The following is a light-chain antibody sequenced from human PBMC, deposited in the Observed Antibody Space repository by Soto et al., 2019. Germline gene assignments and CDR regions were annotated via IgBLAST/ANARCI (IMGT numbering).Light chain of an antibody. J-gene: IGKJ1*01. CDR3: KDYGSSPHP. Sequence: VLTHSPVTLSLSPVERATLSCRSIQRISSNYLGLYQQKPGQAPRLLIYAASSRATGIPDRFSGSGSGTDFTLKISRLEPEAFEGYYCKDYGSSPHPFGQGHXVDIK. CDR2: AAS. V-gene: IGKV3-20*01. CDR1: QRISSNY.